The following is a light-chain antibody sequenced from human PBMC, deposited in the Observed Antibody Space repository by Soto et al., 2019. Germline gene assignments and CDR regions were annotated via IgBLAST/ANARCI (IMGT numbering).Light chain of an antibody. CDR2: DVS. J-gene: IGLJ2*01. CDR1: SSDVGGYNY. V-gene: IGLV2-11*01. CDR3: CSYAGSYTHVV. Sequence: QSVLTQPRSVSGSPGQSVTISCTGTSSDVGGYNYVSWYQQHPGKAPKLMIYDVSKRPSGVPDRFSGSKSGNTASLTISGLQAEDEADYYFCSYAGSYTHVVFGGGTKLTV.